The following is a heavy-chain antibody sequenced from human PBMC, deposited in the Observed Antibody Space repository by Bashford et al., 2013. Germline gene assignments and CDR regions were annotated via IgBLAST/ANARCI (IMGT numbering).Heavy chain of an antibody. CDR1: GFTFGTHS. CDR3: ARDNDIWTTYSISGLLDS. V-gene: IGHV3-48*04. J-gene: IGHJ4*02. Sequence: GGSLRLSCAASGFTFGTHSMNWVRQAPGKGLEWISYISSRRTTIYYADSVKGRFTISRDDAKNSLFLQMNSLRAEDTAVYYCARDNDIWTTYSISGLLDSWGQGALVTVSS. CDR2: ISSRRTTI. D-gene: IGHD3-9*01.